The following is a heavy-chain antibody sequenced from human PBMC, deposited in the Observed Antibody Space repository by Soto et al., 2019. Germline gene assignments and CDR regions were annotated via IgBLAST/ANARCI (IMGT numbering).Heavy chain of an antibody. CDR1: GYTFNTYG. J-gene: IGHJ5*02. D-gene: IGHD3-3*01. CDR3: ARDPHEFWTSYWFDP. Sequence: ASVKVSCKTSGYTFNTYGINWVRQAPGQGLELMGWISAYDGKTTYAEKFQGRVTLTTDTSTSTAYMELRSLRSDDTAIYYCARDPHEFWTSYWFDPWGQGTPVTSPQ. CDR2: ISAYDGKT. V-gene: IGHV1-18*01.